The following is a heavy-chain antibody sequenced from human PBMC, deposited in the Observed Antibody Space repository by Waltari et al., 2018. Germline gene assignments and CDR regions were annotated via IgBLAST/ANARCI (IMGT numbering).Heavy chain of an antibody. Sequence: EVQLVESGGGLVQSGRSLRLSCAASGFTFEDYAMHWVRQIPGKGLEWVSSINWKSGSISYVDSVKGRFTISRDNAKNSLYLQMNSLRDEDTALYYCVKEKMGPIYRYMDVWGKGTTVTVSS. CDR1: GFTFEDYA. J-gene: IGHJ6*03. D-gene: IGHD1-26*01. V-gene: IGHV3-9*01. CDR3: VKEKMGPIYRYMDV. CDR2: INWKSGSI.